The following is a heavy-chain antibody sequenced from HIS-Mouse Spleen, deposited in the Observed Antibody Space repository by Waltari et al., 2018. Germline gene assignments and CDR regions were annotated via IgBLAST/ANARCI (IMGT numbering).Heavy chain of an antibody. CDR2: INHSGST. CDR1: GGSFSGYY. D-gene: IGHD3-22*01. Sequence: QVQLQQWGAGLLKPSETLSLTCAVYGGSFSGYYWSWIRHPPGKGLEWIGEINHSGSTNYNPSLKSRVTISVDTSKNQFSLKLSSVTAADTAVYYCARLLGDSSGYPGHDAFDIWGQGTMVTVSS. CDR3: ARLLGDSSGYPGHDAFDI. V-gene: IGHV4-34*01. J-gene: IGHJ3*02.